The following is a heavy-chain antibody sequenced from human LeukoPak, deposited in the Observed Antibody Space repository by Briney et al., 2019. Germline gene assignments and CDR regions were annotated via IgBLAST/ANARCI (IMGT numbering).Heavy chain of an antibody. CDR2: INPNSGGT. J-gene: IGHJ4*02. D-gene: IGHD2-2*01. CDR3: ARALGYCSSTSCQEYDY. Sequence: ASVKVSCKASGYTFTSYGISWVRQAPGQGLEWMGWINPNSGGTNYAQKFQGRVTMTRDTSISTAYMELSRLRSDDTAVYYCARALGYCSSTSCQEYDYWGQGTLVTVSS. CDR1: GYTFTSYG. V-gene: IGHV1-2*02.